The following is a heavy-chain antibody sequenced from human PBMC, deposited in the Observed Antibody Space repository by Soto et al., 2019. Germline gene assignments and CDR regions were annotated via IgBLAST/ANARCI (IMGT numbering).Heavy chain of an antibody. J-gene: IGHJ4*02. D-gene: IGHD1-20*01. CDR2: IIPIFGTA. Sequence: SVKVSCKASGGTFSSYAISWVRQAPGQGLEWMGGIIPIFGTANYAQKFQGRVTITADKSTSTAYMELSSLRSEDTAVYYCARDNWNVPGGYYFDYWGQGTLVTVSS. CDR1: GGTFSSYA. CDR3: ARDNWNVPGGYYFDY. V-gene: IGHV1-69*06.